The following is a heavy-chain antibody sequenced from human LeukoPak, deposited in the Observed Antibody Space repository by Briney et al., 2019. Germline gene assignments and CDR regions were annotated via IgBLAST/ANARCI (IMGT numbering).Heavy chain of an antibody. CDR3: AANWWGYFQH. V-gene: IGHV4-61*10. CDR2: IYYTGST. Sequence: SQTLSLTCTVSGGSISSGSYYWSWIRQPAGKGLEWIGYIYYTGSTNYNPSLKSRLTISLDTSKNQFSLKLSSVTAADTAVYYCAANWWGYFQHWGQGTLVTVSS. J-gene: IGHJ1*01. CDR1: GGSISSGSYY. D-gene: IGHD2-8*02.